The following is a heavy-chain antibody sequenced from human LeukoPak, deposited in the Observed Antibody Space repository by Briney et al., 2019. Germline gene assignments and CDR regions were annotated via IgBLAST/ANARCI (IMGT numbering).Heavy chain of an antibody. CDR2: MFHSGST. Sequence: SETLSLTCAVSGYSISSGYYWGWIRQPPGKGLEWIGNMFHSGSTYYNPSLMSRVTISVDTSKNQFSLKLNSVTAADTAVYYCARDRGVVPPAFGGNWFDPWGLGTLVTVSS. D-gene: IGHD2-2*01. J-gene: IGHJ5*02. V-gene: IGHV4-38-2*02. CDR1: GYSISSGYY. CDR3: ARDRGVVPPAFGGNWFDP.